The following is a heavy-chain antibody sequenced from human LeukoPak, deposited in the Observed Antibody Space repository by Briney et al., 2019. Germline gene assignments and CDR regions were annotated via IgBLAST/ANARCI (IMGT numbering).Heavy chain of an antibody. V-gene: IGHV1-69*13. Sequence: SVKVSCKASGGTFSSYAISWVRQAPGQGLEWMGGIIPIFGTANYAQKFQGRVTITADESTSTAYMELSSLRSEDTAVYYCARDLVYYYGSGSYLYWGQETLVTVSS. D-gene: IGHD3-10*01. CDR2: IIPIFGTA. CDR3: ARDLVYYYGSGSYLY. CDR1: GGTFSSYA. J-gene: IGHJ4*02.